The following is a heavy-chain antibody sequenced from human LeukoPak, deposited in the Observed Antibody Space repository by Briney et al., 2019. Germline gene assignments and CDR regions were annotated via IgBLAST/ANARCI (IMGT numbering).Heavy chain of an antibody. CDR1: GFNFDDYA. V-gene: IGHV3-9*01. CDR2: INWNSGNI. D-gene: IGHD3-10*01. CDR3: VKPYYYSSGSLN. J-gene: IGHJ4*02. Sequence: GGSLRLSCAASGFNFDDYAMHWVRQAPGKGLEWVSGINWNSGNIGYADSVKGRFTISRDNAKNSLYLQMNSLRAEDTAMYYCVKPYYYSSGSLNWGQGTLVTVSS.